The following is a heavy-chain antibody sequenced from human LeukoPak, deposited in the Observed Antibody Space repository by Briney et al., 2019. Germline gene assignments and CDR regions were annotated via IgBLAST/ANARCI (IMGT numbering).Heavy chain of an antibody. CDR3: AKDDGYQLLYGGDY. CDR1: GFTFSSYG. J-gene: IGHJ4*02. V-gene: IGHV3-33*06. CDR2: IWYGGSNK. D-gene: IGHD2-2*02. Sequence: GGSLRLSCAASGFTFSSYGMHWVRQAPGKGLEWVAVIWYGGSNKYYADSVKGRFTISRDNSKNTLYLQMNSLRAEDTAVYYCAKDDGYQLLYGGDYWGQGTLVTVSS.